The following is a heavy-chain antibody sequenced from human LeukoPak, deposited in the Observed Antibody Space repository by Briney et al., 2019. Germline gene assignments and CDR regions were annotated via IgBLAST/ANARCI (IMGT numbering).Heavy chain of an antibody. J-gene: IGHJ4*02. CDR3: ARDFGSGRRWFDY. CDR2: ISSSGTTI. Sequence: GGSLRLSCAASGFTFSSYGMSWVRQAPGKGLEWSSYISSSGTTIYYADSVKGRFTISRDNAKNSLSLQMNGLRADDTAVYYCARDFGSGRRWFDYWGRGTLVTVSS. D-gene: IGHD4-23*01. CDR1: GFTFSSYG. V-gene: IGHV3-48*01.